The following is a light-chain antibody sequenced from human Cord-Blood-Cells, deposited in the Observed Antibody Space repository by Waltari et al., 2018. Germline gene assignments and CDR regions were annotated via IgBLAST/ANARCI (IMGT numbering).Light chain of an antibody. CDR3: QQSYSTPYT. V-gene: IGKV1-39*01. CDR1: QSISSN. J-gene: IGKJ2*01. Sequence: DIQMTQSTSSLSASVGDIVTITCRASQSISSNLNWDQQKPGKAPKLLIYAASSLQSGVPSRFSGSASGTDFTLTISSLQPEDFATYYCQQSYSTPYTFGQGTKLEIK. CDR2: AAS.